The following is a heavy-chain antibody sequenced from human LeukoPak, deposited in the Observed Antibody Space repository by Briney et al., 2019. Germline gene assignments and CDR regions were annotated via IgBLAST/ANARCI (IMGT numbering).Heavy chain of an antibody. Sequence: PRGSLRLSCAASGFTFSSFWMSWVRQAPGKGLEWVAHINEDGSMLSYVDSVKGRFTISRDNTKNSVYLQMNSLRAEDTAVYYCARVVTSFDPWGQGSLVTVSS. CDR1: GFTFSSFW. CDR2: INEDGSML. J-gene: IGHJ5*02. V-gene: IGHV3-7*04. CDR3: ARVVTSFDP.